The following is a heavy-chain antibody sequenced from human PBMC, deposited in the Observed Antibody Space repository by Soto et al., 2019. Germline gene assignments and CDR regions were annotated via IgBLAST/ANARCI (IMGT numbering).Heavy chain of an antibody. V-gene: IGHV2-70*04. CDR2: MEWDDES. CDR3: ARAYSGPYRYFDF. D-gene: IGHD1-26*01. Sequence: GSGPTLVNPTQTITLTCTFSGFSLTTRGMSVTWIRQPPGKALEWLARMEWDDESFYSTSLRTRLTVSKDTSKNQVVLTMTNMDPVDTATYYCARAYSGPYRYFDFRGHGTVVTVSS. J-gene: IGHJ4*01. CDR1: GFSLTTRGMS.